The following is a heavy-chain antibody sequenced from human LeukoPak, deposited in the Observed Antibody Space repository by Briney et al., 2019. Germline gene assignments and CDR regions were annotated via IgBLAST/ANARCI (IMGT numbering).Heavy chain of an antibody. CDR1: GFIFSNYG. D-gene: IGHD3/OR15-3a*01. V-gene: IGHV3-30*02. CDR3: QSEKTGLWNGDLWTGH. Sequence: GGSLRLSCAASGFIFSNYGMHWVRQAPGKGLEWVSFIQYDGNNKLYTDSVKGRFTISRDNSKNTLDLQMNSLRDEDTAVYCAQSEKTGLWNGDLWTGHWGQGTLVTVSS. J-gene: IGHJ4*02. CDR2: IQYDGNNK.